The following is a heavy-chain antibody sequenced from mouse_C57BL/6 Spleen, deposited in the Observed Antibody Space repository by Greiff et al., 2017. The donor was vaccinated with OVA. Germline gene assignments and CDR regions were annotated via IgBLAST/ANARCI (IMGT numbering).Heavy chain of an antibody. CDR1: GYTFTSYW. Sequence: VQLQQPGAELVKPGASVKMSCKASGYTFTSYWITWVKQRPGQGLEWIGDIYPGSGSTNYNEKFKSKATLTVDTSSSTAYMQLSILTSEDSAVYYCAKANYYGSSYPPWFADWGQGTLVTVSA. CDR2: IYPGSGST. V-gene: IGHV1-55*01. D-gene: IGHD1-1*01. CDR3: AKANYYGSSYPPWFAD. J-gene: IGHJ3*01.